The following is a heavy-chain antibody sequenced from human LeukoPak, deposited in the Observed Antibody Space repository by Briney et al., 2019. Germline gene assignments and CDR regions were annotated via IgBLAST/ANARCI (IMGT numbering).Heavy chain of an antibody. V-gene: IGHV3-21*01. Sequence: GGSVRLSCVGSGFAFNSYTITWVRLDPGRGLELLSSITSTLGYRHYAHRVGGRFTISRDTTKNSVYLQMNSLRAEDTAVYHCASVTAGATTLNYYYYYMDVWGKGTTVTDSS. D-gene: IGHD1-26*01. J-gene: IGHJ6*03. CDR2: ITSTLGYR. CDR1: GFAFNSYT. CDR3: ASVTAGATTLNYYYYYMDV.